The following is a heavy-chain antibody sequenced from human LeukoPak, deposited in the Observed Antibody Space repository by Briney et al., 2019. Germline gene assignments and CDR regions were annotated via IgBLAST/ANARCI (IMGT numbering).Heavy chain of an antibody. Sequence: ASVKVSCKASGYTFTSDGISWVRQAPGQGLEWMGWISAYNGNTNYAQKLQGRVTMTTDTSTSIAYMELRSLRSDDTAVYYCAREREDIVVVPAALDAFDIWGQGTMVTVSS. CDR2: ISAYNGNT. J-gene: IGHJ3*02. D-gene: IGHD2-2*01. CDR3: AREREDIVVVPAALDAFDI. V-gene: IGHV1-18*04. CDR1: GYTFTSDG.